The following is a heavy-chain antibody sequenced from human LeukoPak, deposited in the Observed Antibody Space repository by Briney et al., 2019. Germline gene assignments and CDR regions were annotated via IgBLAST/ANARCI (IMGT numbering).Heavy chain of an antibody. Sequence: GGSLRLSCAASGFTFSSYEMNWVRQAPGKGLEWVSYISSSGSTIYYADSVKGRFTISRDNAKNSLYLKMNSLRAEDTAVYYCARHPRVVGSATRQYYFDYWGQGTLVTVSS. D-gene: IGHD2-2*01. CDR1: GFTFSSYE. CDR3: ARHPRVVGSATRQYYFDY. J-gene: IGHJ4*02. CDR2: ISSSGSTI. V-gene: IGHV3-48*03.